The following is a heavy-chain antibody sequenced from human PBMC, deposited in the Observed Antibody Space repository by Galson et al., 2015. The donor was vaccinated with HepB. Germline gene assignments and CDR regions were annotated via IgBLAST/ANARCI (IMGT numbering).Heavy chain of an antibody. CDR3: ARGNTALLY. CDR2: VSVSNGDT. CDR1: GYTFTDYI. V-gene: IGHV1-18*04. D-gene: IGHD5-18*01. Sequence: SVKVSCKAPGYTFTDYIITWVRQAPGQGLEWLGWVSVSNGDTNYAQNFRGRVTMTTDTSSSNAYMNLRYLRSADTATYYCARGNTALLYWGQGTLISVPS. J-gene: IGHJ4*02.